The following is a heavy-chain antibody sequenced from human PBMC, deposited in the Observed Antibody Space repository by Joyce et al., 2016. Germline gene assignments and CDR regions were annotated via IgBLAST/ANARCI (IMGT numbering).Heavy chain of an antibody. J-gene: IGHJ4*02. Sequence: QVQLVQSGTEVKKPGASLKVSCKASGYTFTNYGISWVRQAPGQGLEWMGWISGYKGDTEYAQKFQARVTMTRDTSTNTAYMELRSLRSDDTAVYYCARDENFSTIFDYWGQGTLVTVSS. D-gene: IGHD3/OR15-3a*01. CDR1: GYTFTNYG. V-gene: IGHV1-18*01. CDR2: ISGYKGDT. CDR3: ARDENFSTIFDY.